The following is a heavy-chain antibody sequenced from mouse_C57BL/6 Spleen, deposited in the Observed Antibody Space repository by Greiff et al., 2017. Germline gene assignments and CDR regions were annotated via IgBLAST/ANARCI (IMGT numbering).Heavy chain of an antibody. D-gene: IGHD2-4*01. J-gene: IGHJ2*01. CDR2: IYPRSGNT. Sequence: QVQLQQSGAELARPGASVKLSCKASGYTFTSYGISWVKQRTGQGLEWIGEIYPRSGNTYYNEKFKGKATLTADKSSSTAYMELRSLTSEDSAVYFCARAGIYYDYDSFDYWGQGTTLTVSS. CDR1: GYTFTSYG. CDR3: ARAGIYYDYDSFDY. V-gene: IGHV1-81*01.